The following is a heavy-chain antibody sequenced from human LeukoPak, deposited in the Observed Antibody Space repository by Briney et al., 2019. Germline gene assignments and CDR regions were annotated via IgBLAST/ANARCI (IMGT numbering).Heavy chain of an antibody. J-gene: IGHJ5*02. D-gene: IGHD2-15*01. CDR2: IYYSGST. CDR3: ARQSSIYCSGGSCYSNWFDP. V-gene: IGHV4-39*01. CDR1: GGSISGSSYY. Sequence: SETLSLTCTVSGGSISGSSYYWGWIRQPPGKGLEWIGSIYYSGSTYYNPSLKSRVTLSVDTSKNQFSLKLSSVTAADTAVYYCARQSSIYCSGGSCYSNWFDPWGQGTLVTVSS.